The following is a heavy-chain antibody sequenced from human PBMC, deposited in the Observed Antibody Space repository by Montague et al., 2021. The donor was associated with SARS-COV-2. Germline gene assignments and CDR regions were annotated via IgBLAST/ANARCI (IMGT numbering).Heavy chain of an antibody. D-gene: IGHD6-19*01. Sequence: SLRLSCAASGFTFSNYWMAWVRQAPGKALEWISNIKEDGGGKNYVDSVKGRFTISRDNTKNLLFLQMNSLSVEDTAVYYCARAGYSSGYDYWGQGTLATVSS. CDR3: ARAGYSSGYDY. CDR1: GFTFSNYW. J-gene: IGHJ4*02. V-gene: IGHV3-7*04. CDR2: IKEDGGGK.